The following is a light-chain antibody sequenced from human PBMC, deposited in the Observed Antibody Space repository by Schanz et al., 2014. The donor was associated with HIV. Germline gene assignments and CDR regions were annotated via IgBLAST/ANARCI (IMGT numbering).Light chain of an antibody. J-gene: IGKJ1*01. CDR2: AAS. CDR3: QQYYRYPWT. Sequence: DIQMTQSPSSLSASVGDTVTITCRASQSISDSLNWYQQKPGKAPNLLIFAASTLQSGVPSRFGGSGSGTYFTLTIGSLQPDDFAIYYCQQYYRYPWTFGQGTRVEIK. CDR1: QSISDS. V-gene: IGKV1-39*01.